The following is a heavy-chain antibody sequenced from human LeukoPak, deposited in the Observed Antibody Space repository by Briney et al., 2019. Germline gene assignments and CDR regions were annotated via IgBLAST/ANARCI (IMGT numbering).Heavy chain of an antibody. V-gene: IGHV1-2*02. CDR2: INPNSGGT. Sequence: GASVKVSCKASGYTFTGYYMHWVRQAPGQGLEWMGWINPNSGGTNYAQNFQGRVTMTRDTSISTAYMELSRLRSDDTAVYYCASGDYLAGYYFDYWGQGTLVTVSS. D-gene: IGHD4-17*01. CDR3: ASGDYLAGYYFDY. CDR1: GYTFTGYY. J-gene: IGHJ4*02.